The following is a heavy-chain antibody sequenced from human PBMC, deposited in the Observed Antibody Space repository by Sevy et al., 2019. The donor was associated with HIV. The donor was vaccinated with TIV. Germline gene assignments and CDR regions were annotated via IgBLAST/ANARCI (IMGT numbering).Heavy chain of an antibody. V-gene: IGHV1-8*01. CDR1: GYTFTSYD. D-gene: IGHD3-10*01. CDR2: MNPNSGNT. Sequence: ASVKVSCKASGYTFTSYDINWVRQATGQGLEWMGWMNPNSGNTGYAQKFQGRVTMTRHTSISTAHMELSSLRSEETAVYYCASSRRTYYDGSGGNPALGLDYYYGMDVWGQGTTVTVSS. J-gene: IGHJ6*02. CDR3: ASSRRTYYDGSGGNPALGLDYYYGMDV.